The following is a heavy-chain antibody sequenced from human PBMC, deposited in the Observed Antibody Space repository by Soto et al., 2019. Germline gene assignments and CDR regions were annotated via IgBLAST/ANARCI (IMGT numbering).Heavy chain of an antibody. D-gene: IGHD6-6*01. Sequence: GGSLRLSCASSVFAFINYAMHWVRQAPGKGLEWVSSISTSIDATYYADSVKGRFTISRDDSKNTLYLQMNSLRAEDSAVYYCAKDRTVAARNFDYWGQGTQVTVSS. V-gene: IGHV3-23*01. CDR2: ISTSIDAT. CDR1: VFAFINYA. CDR3: AKDRTVAARNFDY. J-gene: IGHJ4*02.